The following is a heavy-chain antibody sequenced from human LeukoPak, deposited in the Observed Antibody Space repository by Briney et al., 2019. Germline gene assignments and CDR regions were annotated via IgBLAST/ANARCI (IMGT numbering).Heavy chain of an antibody. D-gene: IGHD2-2*01. V-gene: IGHV3-30-3*01. J-gene: IGHJ6*02. CDR1: GFIFSSYA. CDR3: AREREGQYCSSTSCYWGYYYGMDV. Sequence: GGSLRLSCAASGFIFSSYAMHWVRQAPGKGLEWVAVISYDGSNKYYADSVKGRFTISRDNSKNTLYLQMNSLRAEDTAVYYCAREREGQYCSSTSCYWGYYYGMDVWGQGTTVTVSS. CDR2: ISYDGSNK.